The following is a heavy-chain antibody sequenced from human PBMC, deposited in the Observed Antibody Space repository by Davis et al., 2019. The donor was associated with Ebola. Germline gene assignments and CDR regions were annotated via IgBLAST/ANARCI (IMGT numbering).Heavy chain of an antibody. D-gene: IGHD1-1*01. CDR2: ISGSGGST. CDR3: TRLNWDDAFDI. V-gene: IGHV3-23*01. J-gene: IGHJ3*02. Sequence: PGGSLRLSCAASGFTFSSYAMSWVRQAPGKGLEWVSAISGSGGSTYYADSVKGRFTISRDNSKNTLYLQMNSLKTEDTAVYYCTRLNWDDAFDIWGQGTMVTVSS. CDR1: GFTFSSYA.